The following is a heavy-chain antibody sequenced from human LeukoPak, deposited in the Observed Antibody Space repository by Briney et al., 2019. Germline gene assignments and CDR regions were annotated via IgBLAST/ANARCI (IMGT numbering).Heavy chain of an antibody. CDR1: GFTFDDYA. V-gene: IGHV3-9*01. Sequence: SLRLSCAASGFTFDDYAMHWVRQAPGKGLEWVSGISWNSGSIGYADSVKGRFTISRDNAKNSLYLQMNSLRAEDTALYYCASIRSGSYGAFDIWGQGTMVTVSS. CDR3: ASIRSGSYGAFDI. CDR2: ISWNSGSI. J-gene: IGHJ3*02. D-gene: IGHD3-10*01.